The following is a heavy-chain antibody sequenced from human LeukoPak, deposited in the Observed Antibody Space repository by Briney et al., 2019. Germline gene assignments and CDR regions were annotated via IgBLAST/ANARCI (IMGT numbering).Heavy chain of an antibody. CDR1: GFTFSNYW. V-gene: IGHV3-7*01. D-gene: IGHD3-3*01. J-gene: IGHJ4*02. CDR3: ARGGTYYDFWSGYLY. Sequence: GGSLRLSCAASGFTFSNYWMSWVRQAPGKGLEWVANIKQDGSEKYYVDSVKGRFTISRDNAKNSLYLQMNSLRAEDTAVYYCARGGTYYDFWSGYLYWGQGTLVTVSS. CDR2: IKQDGSEK.